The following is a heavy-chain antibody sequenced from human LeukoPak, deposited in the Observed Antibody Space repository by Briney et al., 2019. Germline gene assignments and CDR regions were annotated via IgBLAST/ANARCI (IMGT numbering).Heavy chain of an antibody. CDR1: GDSLSSYH. Sequence: PETLSLTCTDSGDSLSSYHWSSIRPPAGKGLEWIGRIYTSGSTNYNPSLKSRVTMSVDTSKNQFSLKLSSVTAADTAVYYCARGPPLVVPAARANWFDPWGQGTLVTVSS. V-gene: IGHV4-4*07. J-gene: IGHJ5*02. D-gene: IGHD2-2*01. CDR2: IYTSGST. CDR3: ARGPPLVVPAARANWFDP.